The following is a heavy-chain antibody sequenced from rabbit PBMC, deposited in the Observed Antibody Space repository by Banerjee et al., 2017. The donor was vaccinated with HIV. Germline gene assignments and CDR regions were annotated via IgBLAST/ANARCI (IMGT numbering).Heavy chain of an antibody. CDR2: IYAGSSGST. J-gene: IGHJ4*01. D-gene: IGHD1-1*01. CDR3: ARGITSGYYGGGCYFNL. V-gene: IGHV1S45*01. CDR1: GFTLSSHW. Sequence: QEQLVESGGGLVQPEGSLTLTCTASGFTLSSHWICWVRQAPGKGLEWIACIYAGSSGSTYYASWAKGRFTISQTSSTTVTLQMASLTAADTATYFCARGITSGYYGGGCYFNLWGPGILVTVS.